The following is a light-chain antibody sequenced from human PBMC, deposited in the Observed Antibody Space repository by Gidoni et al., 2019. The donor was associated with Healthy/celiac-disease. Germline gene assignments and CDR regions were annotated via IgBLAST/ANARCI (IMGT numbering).Light chain of an antibody. CDR2: WAS. CDR3: QQYSEVFT. Sequence: DIVMTQSPDSLAVSLGERATINCTSSQSVLYSSNNKNYLAWYQQKPGQPPKLLIYWASTRESGVPDRFSGSGSGTDFTLTISSLQAEDVAVYYCQQYSEVFTFXPXTKVDIK. CDR1: QSVLYSSNNKNY. V-gene: IGKV4-1*01. J-gene: IGKJ3*01.